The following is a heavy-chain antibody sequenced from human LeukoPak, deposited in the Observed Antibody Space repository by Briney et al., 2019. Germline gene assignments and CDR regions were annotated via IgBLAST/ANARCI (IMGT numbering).Heavy chain of an antibody. CDR3: ARDITLVSLASIGFDY. CDR2: ISSYNGKT. Sequence: ASVKVSRKASRYTFTSYGLSGVRQAPVQGLEWLGLISSYNGKTNYAQKFQGRLTMTTDPSTSTAYMELRSLPSDDTAVYYCARDITLVSLASIGFDYWSQGTVVTVSS. D-gene: IGHD3-16*01. J-gene: IGHJ4*02. CDR1: RYTFTSYG. V-gene: IGHV1-18*01.